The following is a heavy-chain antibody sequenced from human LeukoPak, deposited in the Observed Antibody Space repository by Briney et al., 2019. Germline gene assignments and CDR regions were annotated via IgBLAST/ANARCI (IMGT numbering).Heavy chain of an antibody. V-gene: IGHV4-34*01. Sequence: PSETLSLTCAVYGGSFSNYYWSWIRQPPGKGLEWIGEINHSGSTNYNPSLKSRVTISVDTSKNQFSLKLSSVTAADTAVYYCASPAGIAATGTVEDYWGQGALVTVSS. D-gene: IGHD6-13*01. CDR1: GGSFSNYY. CDR2: INHSGST. J-gene: IGHJ4*02. CDR3: ASPAGIAATGTVEDY.